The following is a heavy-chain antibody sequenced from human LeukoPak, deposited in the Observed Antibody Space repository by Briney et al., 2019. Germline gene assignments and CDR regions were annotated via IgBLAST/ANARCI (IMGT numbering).Heavy chain of an antibody. J-gene: IGHJ4*02. V-gene: IGHV3-30*04. CDR3: AREAAGISP. Sequence: GGSLRLSCGGSGLTFRGYAIHWVRQAPGKGLEWVAVISFDGDNQYYADSVKGRFTISRDNSKNTVFLQMHSLRVEDTAFYYCAREAAGISPWGQGTLVTVSS. D-gene: IGHD6-13*01. CDR2: ISFDGDNQ. CDR1: GLTFRGYA.